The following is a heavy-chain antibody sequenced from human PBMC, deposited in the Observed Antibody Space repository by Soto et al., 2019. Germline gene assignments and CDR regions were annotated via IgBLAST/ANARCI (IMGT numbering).Heavy chain of an antibody. V-gene: IGHV3-48*03. CDR3: ARFYYDFWSDYSDY. D-gene: IGHD3-3*01. CDR2: ISSSGSTI. J-gene: IGHJ4*02. Sequence: GGSLRLSCAASGFTFSSYEMNWVRQAPGKGLEWVSYISSSGSTIYYADSVKGRFTISRDNAKNSLYLQMNSLRAEDTAVYYCARFYYDFWSDYSDYWGQGTLVTVSS. CDR1: GFTFSSYE.